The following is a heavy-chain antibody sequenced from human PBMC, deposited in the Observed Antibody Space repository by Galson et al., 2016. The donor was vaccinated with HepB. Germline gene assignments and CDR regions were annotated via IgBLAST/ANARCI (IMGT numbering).Heavy chain of an antibody. D-gene: IGHD2-15*01. CDR1: GIRCNMND. CDR2: IHASGVA. CDR3: ARGRCSGHSCYYFDY. V-gene: IGHV3-13*01. Sequence: SLRLSCAVSGIRCNMNDYHWVRQATSKSPEWVSEIHASGVAYYADPVKGRFTVSRENGRTSLYLQLNRLRDGDTAMYYCARGRCSGHSCYYFDYWGQGTLVIVSS. J-gene: IGHJ4*02.